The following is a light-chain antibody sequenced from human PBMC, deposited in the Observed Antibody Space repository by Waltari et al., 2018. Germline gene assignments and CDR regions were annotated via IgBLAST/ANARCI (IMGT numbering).Light chain of an antibody. CDR2: EVS. Sequence: QSALTQPPSASGSPGQSVSIPCPGPTSDIGAYNYVSWYQKHPGKAPKLMISEVSKRPSGVPDRFSGSKSGNTASLTVSGLQAEDEADYYCASYAGNNNFVFGSGTKVTVL. V-gene: IGLV2-8*01. J-gene: IGLJ1*01. CDR1: TSDIGAYNY. CDR3: ASYAGNNNFV.